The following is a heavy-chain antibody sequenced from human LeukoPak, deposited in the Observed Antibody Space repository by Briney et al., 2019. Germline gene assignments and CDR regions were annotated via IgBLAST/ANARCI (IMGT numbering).Heavy chain of an antibody. D-gene: IGHD4-17*01. CDR3: VKNIDYDYYYYGMDG. CDR2: ISSNGGST. V-gene: IGHV3-64D*06. Sequence: PGGSLRLSCSASGFTFSSYAMHWVRQAPGKGLEYVSAISSNGGSTYYADSVKGRFTISRDNSKNTLYLQMSSLRAEDTAVYYCVKNIDYDYYYYGMDGWGKGTTVTVSS. J-gene: IGHJ6*04. CDR1: GFTFSSYA.